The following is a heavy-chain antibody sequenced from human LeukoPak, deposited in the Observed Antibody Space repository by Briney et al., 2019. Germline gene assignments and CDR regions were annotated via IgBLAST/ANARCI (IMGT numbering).Heavy chain of an antibody. J-gene: IGHJ1*01. D-gene: IGHD3-9*01. Sequence: SETLSLTCAVSGGSISSNSYYWGWIRQPPGKGLEWIGSIYYSGSTYYNPSLKSRVTISVDTSKNQFSLKLSSVTAADTAVYYCARLLAGYYKVEYFQHWGQGTLVTVSS. CDR1: GGSISSNSYY. CDR2: IYYSGST. V-gene: IGHV4-39*07. CDR3: ARLLAGYYKVEYFQH.